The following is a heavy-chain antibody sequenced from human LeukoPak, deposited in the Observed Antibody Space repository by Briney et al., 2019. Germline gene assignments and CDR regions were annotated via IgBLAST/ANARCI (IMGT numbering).Heavy chain of an antibody. CDR1: GFTFSSYG. CDR2: IRYDGSNK. Sequence: GGSLRLSCAASGFTFSSYGMHWVRQAPGKGLEWVAFIRYDGSNKYYADSVKGRFTISRDNSKNTLYLQMNSLRAEDTAVYYCAKDRYSNSWYYFDYWGQGTLVTVSS. V-gene: IGHV3-30*02. CDR3: AKDRYSNSWYYFDY. D-gene: IGHD6-13*01. J-gene: IGHJ4*02.